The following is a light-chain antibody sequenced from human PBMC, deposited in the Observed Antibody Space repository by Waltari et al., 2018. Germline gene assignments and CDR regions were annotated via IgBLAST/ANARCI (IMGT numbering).Light chain of an antibody. J-gene: IGLJ2*01. V-gene: IGLV3-21*04. CDR2: YDS. Sequence: SYVVTQSPSVSVAPGETARITCGGDNIGSQSVHWYQQRPGPAPVLVISYDSNRPSGIPERFSGSNSGNTATLTISWVEAEDEADYYCLVWHSTIDHQGVFGGGTKLTVL. CDR1: NIGSQS. CDR3: LVWHSTIDHQGV.